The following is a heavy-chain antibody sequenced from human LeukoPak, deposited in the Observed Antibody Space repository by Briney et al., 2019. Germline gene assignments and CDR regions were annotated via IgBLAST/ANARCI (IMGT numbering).Heavy chain of an antibody. CDR2: IKSDGST. D-gene: IGHD3-22*01. CDR1: AFTFSTYW. Sequence: GGSLRLSCAASAFTFSTYWMHWVRQAPGKGLVWVSRIKSDGSTNYAGSVKGRFTISRDNAKNTVSLQMNSLRPEDTGVYYCARAPSEIGGYYPEYFRHWGQGTLVTVSS. V-gene: IGHV3-74*01. J-gene: IGHJ1*01. CDR3: ARAPSEIGGYYPEYFRH.